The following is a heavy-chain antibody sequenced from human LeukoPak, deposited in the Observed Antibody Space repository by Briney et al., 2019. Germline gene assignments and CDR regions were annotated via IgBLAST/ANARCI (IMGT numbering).Heavy chain of an antibody. CDR3: AKDSSLRITMFIFHH. J-gene: IGHJ4*02. CDR1: GFTFSSYG. Sequence: PGGSLRLSCAASGFTFSSYGMHWVRQAPGKGLEWVAVISYDGSNKYYADSVKGRFTISRDNSKNTLYLQMNSLRAEDTAVYYCAKDSSLRITMFIFHHWGQGTLVTVSS. D-gene: IGHD3-10*02. V-gene: IGHV3-30*18. CDR2: ISYDGSNK.